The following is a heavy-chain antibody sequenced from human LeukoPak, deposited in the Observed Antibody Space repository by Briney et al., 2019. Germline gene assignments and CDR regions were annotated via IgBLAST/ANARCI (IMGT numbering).Heavy chain of an antibody. CDR2: IYYSGST. V-gene: IGHV4-39*01. J-gene: IGHJ6*03. CDR3: ASHGDPYYYYMDV. D-gene: IGHD4-17*01. Sequence: SETLSLTSTVSGGSISSSSYYWAWIRQSPGKGLEWIGSIYYSGSTYYNPSLKSRVTISVDTSKNQFSLKLSSVTAADTAVYYCASHGDPYYYYMDVWGKGTTVTVSS. CDR1: GGSISSSSYY.